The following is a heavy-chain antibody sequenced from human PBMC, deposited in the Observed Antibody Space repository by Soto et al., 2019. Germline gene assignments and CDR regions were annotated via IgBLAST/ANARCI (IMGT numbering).Heavy chain of an antibody. CDR2: IDGSGNT. CDR1: SESLSGYY. Sequence: QVQLQQWGAGLLKPSETLSLTCAVNSESLSGYYWSWIRQSPGKGLEWIGEIDGSGNTNYTPSLRSPVAMSVDTSKNHFSLNLNSVSAADTAAYYCVGARGRLVGFDYWGQGTLVTVSS. J-gene: IGHJ4*02. V-gene: IGHV4-34*01. CDR3: VGARGRLVGFDY. D-gene: IGHD1-26*01.